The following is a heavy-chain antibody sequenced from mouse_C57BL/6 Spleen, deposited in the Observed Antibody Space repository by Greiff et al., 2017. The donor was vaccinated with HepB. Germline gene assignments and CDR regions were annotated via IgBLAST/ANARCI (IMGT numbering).Heavy chain of an antibody. J-gene: IGHJ3*01. CDR3: ARSYGNYVGFAY. CDR1: GYTFTDYY. D-gene: IGHD2-1*01. V-gene: IGHV1-26*01. Sequence: EVQLQQSGPELVKPGASVKISCKASGYTFTDYYMNWVKQSHGKSLEWIGDINPNNGGTSYNQKFKGKATLTVDKSSSTAYMELRSLTSEDSAVYYCARSYGNYVGFAYWGQGTLVTVSA. CDR2: INPNNGGT.